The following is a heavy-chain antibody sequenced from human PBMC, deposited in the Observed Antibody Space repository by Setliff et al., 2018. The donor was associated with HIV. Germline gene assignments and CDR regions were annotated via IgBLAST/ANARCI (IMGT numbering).Heavy chain of an antibody. CDR1: GYTFTGYY. CDR3: ATGPNCSGGSCYSNWFDP. CDR2: INPNSGGT. D-gene: IGHD2-15*01. V-gene: IGHV1-2*02. J-gene: IGHJ5*02. Sequence: ASVKVSCKASGYTFTGYYMHWVRQAPGQGLEWMGWINPNSGGTNYAQKFQGRVTMTRDTSISTAYMELSRLRSDDPAVYYCATGPNCSGGSCYSNWFDPWGQGTLVTVSS.